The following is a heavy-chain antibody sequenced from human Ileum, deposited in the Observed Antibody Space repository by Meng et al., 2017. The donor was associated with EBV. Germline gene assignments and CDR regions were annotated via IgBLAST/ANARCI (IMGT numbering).Heavy chain of an antibody. V-gene: IGHV1-69*01. D-gene: IGHD6-13*01. Sequence: QGLLVQLGAEVKKSWASVQVSCKTSGGAVGDHACSWVRQAPGQGLEWMGGIIPKFGSTNYAQRFQGRVTITADAFSNTAYMELSSLKSEDTAVYYCARDWAAPGTSWFDLWGQGTLVTVSS. J-gene: IGHJ5*02. CDR1: GGAVGDHA. CDR3: ARDWAAPGTSWFDL. CDR2: IIPKFGST.